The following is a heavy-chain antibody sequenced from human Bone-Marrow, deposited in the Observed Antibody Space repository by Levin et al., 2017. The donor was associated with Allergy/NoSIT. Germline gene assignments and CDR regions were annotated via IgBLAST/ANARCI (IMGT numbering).Heavy chain of an antibody. CDR2: IYYSGST. CDR3: ARCTGGTCYTGLDH. V-gene: IGHV4-30-4*08. CDR1: GGSISTGDDY. D-gene: IGHD2-15*01. J-gene: IGHJ4*02. Sequence: LRLSCTVSGGSISTGDDYCTWIRQPPGTGLQWIVYIYYSGSTYYNPSLKSRVTISVDTSKNQFSLKLSSLTAADTAVYYCARCTGGTCYTGLDHWGQGTLVTVSS.